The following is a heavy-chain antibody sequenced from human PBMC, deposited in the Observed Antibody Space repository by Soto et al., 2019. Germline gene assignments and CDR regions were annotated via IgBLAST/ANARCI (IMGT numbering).Heavy chain of an antibody. CDR2: NSPIIVTT. Sequence: QVQLVQSGAEMKKPGSSVKVSCKVSGDTITNYAISWVRQAPGQGLEWMGGNSPIIVTTDYAQKFQGRVTITTDETTSTSYRELSSLTSDDSAVYYCARGESSDTGDHGGQGTLVTVSS. J-gene: IGHJ4*02. CDR3: ARGESSDTGDH. V-gene: IGHV1-69*01. CDR1: GDTITNYA. D-gene: IGHD5-18*01.